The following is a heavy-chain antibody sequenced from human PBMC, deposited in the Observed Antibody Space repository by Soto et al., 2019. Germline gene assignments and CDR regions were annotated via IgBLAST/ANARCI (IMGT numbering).Heavy chain of an antibody. D-gene: IGHD1-1*01. CDR1: GYTFTSYG. CDR2: ISAHNGNT. J-gene: IGHJ4*02. V-gene: IGHV1-18*01. Sequence: QVHLVQSGAEVKEPGASVEVSCKCSGYTFTSYGITWVRQAPGQGLEWMGWISAHNGNTDYAQKLQGRVTVTRDTSTSTAYMELRSLRSDDTAVYYCARGRYGDYWGQGALVTVSS. CDR3: ARGRYGDY.